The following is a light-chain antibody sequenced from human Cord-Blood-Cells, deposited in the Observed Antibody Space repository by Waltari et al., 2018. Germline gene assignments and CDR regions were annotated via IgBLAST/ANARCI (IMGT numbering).Light chain of an antibody. J-gene: IGKJ2*01. V-gene: IGKV3-15*01. CDR1: QSVSSN. CDR3: QQYNNWPPDT. CDR2: GAS. Sequence: EIVMTQSPATLSVSPGQRATLPCRASQSVSSNLAWYQQKPGQAPRPLIYGASTRATGIPARFSGSGSGTEFTLTISSLQSEDFAVYYCQQYNNWPPDTFGQGTKLEIK.